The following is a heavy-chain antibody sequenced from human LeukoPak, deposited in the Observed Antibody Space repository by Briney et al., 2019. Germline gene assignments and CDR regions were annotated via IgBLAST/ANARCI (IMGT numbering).Heavy chain of an antibody. J-gene: IGHJ4*02. CDR3: ARGGSGWLGNYFDY. Sequence: ASVKVSCKASGYTFSNYAFSWVRQAPGQGPEWKGWISPYNGDTYYARKFQGRVTMTTDASTNTAYMELRSLRSDDTAVYYCARGGSGWLGNYFDYWGQGTLVTVSS. V-gene: IGHV1-18*01. CDR2: ISPYNGDT. D-gene: IGHD6-19*01. CDR1: GYTFSNYA.